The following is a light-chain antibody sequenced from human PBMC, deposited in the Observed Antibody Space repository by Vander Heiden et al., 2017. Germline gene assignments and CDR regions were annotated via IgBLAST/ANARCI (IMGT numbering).Light chain of an antibody. CDR3: QVWDSSSDHVV. Sequence: SYVLIQSPSVSVAPRQTARITFGGNNSRSKSVYWYQQKPGQAPVLVVDDGGDRPSGIPERFSGSNSENTATLTISRVEAGDEADYYCQVWDSSSDHVVFGGGTKVTVL. V-gene: IGLV3-21*02. CDR1: NSRSKS. CDR2: DGG. J-gene: IGLJ2*01.